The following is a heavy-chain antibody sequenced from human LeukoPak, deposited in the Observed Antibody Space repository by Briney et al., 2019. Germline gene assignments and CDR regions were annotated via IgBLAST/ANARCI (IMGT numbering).Heavy chain of an antibody. V-gene: IGHV4-39*07. CDR3: ARVVYYDFWSGYYSYSGYYYMDV. CDR1: GGSISSSSYY. J-gene: IGHJ6*03. D-gene: IGHD3-3*01. Sequence: SETLSLTCTVSGGSISSSSYYWGWIRQPPGKGLEWIGSIYYSGSTYYNPSLKSRVTISVDTSKNQFSLKLSSVTAADTAVYYCARVVYYDFWSGYYSYSGYYYMDVWGKGTTVTVSS. CDR2: IYYSGST.